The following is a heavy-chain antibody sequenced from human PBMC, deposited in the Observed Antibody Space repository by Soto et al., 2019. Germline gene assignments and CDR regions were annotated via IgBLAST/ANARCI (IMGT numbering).Heavy chain of an antibody. CDR3: AKDRNYDLWSGYYDS. Sequence: EVQLVESGGGLVQPGRSLRLSCAASGFTFDDYAMHWVRQAPGKGLEWVSGISWNSGNIGYADSVKGRFTISRDNAKNSLYLQRNSLRAEDTAFYYCAKDRNYDLWSGYYDSWGQGTLVTVSS. CDR2: ISWNSGNI. V-gene: IGHV3-9*01. CDR1: GFTFDDYA. J-gene: IGHJ4*02. D-gene: IGHD3-3*01.